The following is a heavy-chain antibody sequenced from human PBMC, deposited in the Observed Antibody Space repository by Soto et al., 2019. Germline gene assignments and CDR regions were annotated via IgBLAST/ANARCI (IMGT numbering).Heavy chain of an antibody. CDR2: INHSGST. D-gene: IGHD3-10*01. CDR3: ARRAYYYGSGSYYIWFDP. J-gene: IGHJ5*02. V-gene: IGHV4-34*01. Sequence: SETLSLTCGVYGGSFSGYYWSWIRQPPGKGLEWIGEINHSGSTNYNPSLKSRVTISVDTSKKQFSLKLSSVTAADTAVYYCARRAYYYGSGSYYIWFDPWGQGTLVTSPQ. CDR1: GGSFSGYY.